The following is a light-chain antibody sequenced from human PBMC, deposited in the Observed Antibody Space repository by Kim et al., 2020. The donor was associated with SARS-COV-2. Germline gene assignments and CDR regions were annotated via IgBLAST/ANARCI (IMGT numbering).Light chain of an antibody. Sequence: PGESAPLSCRASHSVSSSYLAWYQQKPGQAPRLLIYGSSSRATGIPDRFSGSGSETDFTLTISRLEPEDFAVYYCQQYGSSSPITFGQGTRLEIK. CDR1: HSVSSSY. CDR2: GSS. CDR3: QQYGSSSPIT. J-gene: IGKJ5*01. V-gene: IGKV3-20*01.